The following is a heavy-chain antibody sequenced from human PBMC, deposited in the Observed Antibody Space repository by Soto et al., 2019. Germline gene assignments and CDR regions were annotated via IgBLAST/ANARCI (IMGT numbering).Heavy chain of an antibody. V-gene: IGHV4-31*03. Sequence: SGALALTCTVSGGSISSGGYYWSWIRQHPGKGLEWIGYIYYSGSTYYNPSLKSRVTISVDTSKNQFSLKLSSVTAADTAVYYCARSGSGYYYYYYGMDVWGQGTTVTVYS. CDR2: IYYSGST. D-gene: IGHD3-3*01. CDR3: ARSGSGYYYYYYGMDV. CDR1: GGSISSGGYY. J-gene: IGHJ6*02.